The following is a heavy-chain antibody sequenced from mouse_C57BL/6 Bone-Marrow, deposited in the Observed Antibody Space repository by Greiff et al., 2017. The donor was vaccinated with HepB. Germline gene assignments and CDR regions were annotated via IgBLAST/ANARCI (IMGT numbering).Heavy chain of an antibody. Sequence: VHLVESGAELARPGASVKLSCKASGYTFTSYGISWVKQRTGQGLEWIGEIYPRSGNTYYNEKFKGKAKLTADKSSSTAYMELRSLTSEDSAVYFCARRDYDFAYWGQGTLVTVSA. CDR2: IYPRSGNT. V-gene: IGHV1-81*01. CDR1: GYTFTSYG. D-gene: IGHD2-4*01. CDR3: ARRDYDFAY. J-gene: IGHJ3*01.